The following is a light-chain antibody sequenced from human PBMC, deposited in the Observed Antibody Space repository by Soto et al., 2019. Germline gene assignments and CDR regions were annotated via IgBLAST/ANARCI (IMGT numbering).Light chain of an antibody. Sequence: EKVMTQSPATLSVSPGERATLSCRASQSVKSRLAWYQQKPGQAPRLLIYDAFTMATGSPARFSGSASGTEFTLTSSSLQSEDFAIYYCRQYDEWPLTRGGETKVEL. J-gene: IGKJ4*01. CDR3: RQYDEWPLT. CDR1: QSVKSR. CDR2: DAF. V-gene: IGKV3-15*01.